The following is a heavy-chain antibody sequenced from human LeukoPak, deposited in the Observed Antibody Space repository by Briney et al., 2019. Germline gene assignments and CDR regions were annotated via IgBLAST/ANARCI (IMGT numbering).Heavy chain of an antibody. Sequence: PGGSLRLSSAASGFTFSSYEMSWVRQAPGKGLEWVSYISSSESIIHYADSVKGRFTISRDNARNSLYLQMSSLRAEDTAVYYCARAVNYYAMDVWGQGTTVSVSS. J-gene: IGHJ6*02. CDR3: ARAVNYYAMDV. V-gene: IGHV3-48*03. CDR2: ISSSESII. CDR1: GFTFSSYE.